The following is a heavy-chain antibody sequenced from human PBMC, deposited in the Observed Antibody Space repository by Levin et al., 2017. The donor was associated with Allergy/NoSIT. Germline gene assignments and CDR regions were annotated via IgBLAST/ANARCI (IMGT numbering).Heavy chain of an antibody. J-gene: IGHJ6*03. Sequence: PGESLKISCAASGFTFSSYAMSWVRQAPGKGLEWVSDISGSGGSTYYADSVKGRFTISRDNSKNTLYLQMNSLRAEDTAVYYCAKGGHYYYYMDVWGKGTTVTVSS. V-gene: IGHV3-23*01. CDR1: GFTFSSYA. CDR3: AKGGHYYYYMDV. CDR2: ISGSGGST. D-gene: IGHD3-10*01.